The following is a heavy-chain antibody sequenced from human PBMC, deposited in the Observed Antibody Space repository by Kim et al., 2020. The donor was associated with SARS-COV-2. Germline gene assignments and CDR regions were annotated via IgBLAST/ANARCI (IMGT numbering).Heavy chain of an antibody. Sequence: GGSLRLSCAASGFTFSNYAMHWVRQAPGKGPEWITVISYDGNIEFYADSVKGRFTISRDNSKNTLFLQMNILRTEETAVYYCAKEPSRQSSEWSFDLCG. CDR2: ISYDGNIE. J-gene: IGHJ2*01. CDR3: AKEPSRQSSEWSFDL. CDR1: GFTFSNYA. V-gene: IGHV3-30*18.